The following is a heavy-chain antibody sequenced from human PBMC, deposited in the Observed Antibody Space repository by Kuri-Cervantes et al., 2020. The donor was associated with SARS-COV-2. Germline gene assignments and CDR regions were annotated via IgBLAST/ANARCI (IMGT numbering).Heavy chain of an antibody. Sequence: SETLSLTCAVYGGSISGYYWNWIRQPPGKGLEWIGEIYHGLTTNYNSSLKSRVNISVDTSKNQFSLKLTSVTAADTAVYYCARGGRGHFDFWSGYPPPMYLDVWGKGTTVTVSS. CDR3: ARGGRGHFDFWSGYPPPMYLDV. CDR1: GGSISGYY. CDR2: IYHGLTT. V-gene: IGHV4-34*01. D-gene: IGHD3-3*01. J-gene: IGHJ6*04.